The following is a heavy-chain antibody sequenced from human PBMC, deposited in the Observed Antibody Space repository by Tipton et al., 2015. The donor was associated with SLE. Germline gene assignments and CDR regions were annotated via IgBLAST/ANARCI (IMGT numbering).Heavy chain of an antibody. CDR3: ARPSSGWSGLTY. J-gene: IGHJ4*02. CDR1: GGSISSYY. V-gene: IGHV4-34*01. Sequence: TLSLTCTVSGGSISSYYWRWIRQPAGKGLEWIGEINHSGSTNYNPSLKSRVTISVDTSKNQFSLNMSSLTAADTAVYYCARPSSGWSGLTYWGQGTLVTVSS. CDR2: INHSGST. D-gene: IGHD6-19*01.